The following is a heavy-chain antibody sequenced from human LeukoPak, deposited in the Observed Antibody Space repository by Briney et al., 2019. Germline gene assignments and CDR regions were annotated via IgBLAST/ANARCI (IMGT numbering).Heavy chain of an antibody. J-gene: IGHJ4*02. Sequence: PGGSLRLACAASGFTFSSYAMSWVRQAPGKGLEWVSAISGSGGSTYYADSVKGRFTISRDNSRNTLYLQMNSLRAEDAAVYYCAKDWGPYSSSWYYYLDYWGQGTLVTVSS. CDR3: AKDWGPYSSSWYYYLDY. D-gene: IGHD6-13*01. V-gene: IGHV3-23*01. CDR2: ISGSGGST. CDR1: GFTFSSYA.